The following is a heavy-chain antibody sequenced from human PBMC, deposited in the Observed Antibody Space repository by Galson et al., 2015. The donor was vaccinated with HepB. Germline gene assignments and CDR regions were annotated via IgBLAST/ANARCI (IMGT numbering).Heavy chain of an antibody. CDR3: ARIGYDFWVGYPSSAFDY. CDR1: GFSLSNARMG. V-gene: IGHV2-26*01. D-gene: IGHD3-3*01. Sequence: PALVKPTQTLTLTCTVSGFSLSNARMGVSWIRQPPGKALEWLAHIFSNDEKSYSTSLKSRLTISKDTSKSQVVLTMTNMDPLDTATYYCARIGYDFWVGYPSSAFDYWGQGTLVTVSS. CDR2: IFSNDEK. J-gene: IGHJ4*02.